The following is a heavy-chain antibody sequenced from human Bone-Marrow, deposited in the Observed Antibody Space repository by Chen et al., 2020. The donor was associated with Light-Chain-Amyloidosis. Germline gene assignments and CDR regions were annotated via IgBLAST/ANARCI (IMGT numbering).Heavy chain of an antibody. CDR3: ARTLYYYYSSGSWYFDL. J-gene: IGHJ2*01. Sequence: QVQLVQSGAEVKKPGASVKVSCKASGYTFTSYGISWVRQAPGQGLEWMGWISAYNGNTNYAQKLQGRVTMTTDTSTSTAYMELRSLRSDDTAVYYCARTLYYYYSSGSWYFDLWGRGTLVTVSS. V-gene: IGHV1-18*01. CDR1: GYTFTSYG. CDR2: ISAYNGNT. D-gene: IGHD3-22*01.